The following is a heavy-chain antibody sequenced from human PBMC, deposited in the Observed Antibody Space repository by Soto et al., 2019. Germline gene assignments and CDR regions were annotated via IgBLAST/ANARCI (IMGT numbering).Heavy chain of an antibody. CDR1: GFTFSIYW. CDR3: ARGGRGGHYYVDY. V-gene: IGHV3-74*01. Sequence: EVHLVESGGGLVQPGGSLRLSCTASGFTFSIYWMYWVRQTPGEGLVWVSRITDDGSDTIYADSVKGRFTVSRDNAKNTVELQMSSLRVEDTAVYYCARGGRGGHYYVDYWGQGTLVTVSS. D-gene: IGHD3-10*02. CDR2: ITDDGSDT. J-gene: IGHJ4*02.